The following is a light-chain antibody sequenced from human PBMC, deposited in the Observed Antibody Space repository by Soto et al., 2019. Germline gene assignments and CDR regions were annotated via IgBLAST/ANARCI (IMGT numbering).Light chain of an antibody. V-gene: IGKV3-20*01. CDR1: QTIRSNY. CDR2: GAS. J-gene: IGKJ1*01. CDR3: EQYGSSPWT. Sequence: ETVLTQSPGTLSLSPGERATLSCRASQTIRSNYLAWYRQTPGQAPRLLIYGASNRATGIADRFSGSGSGTYFPLILSRVEPEDFVLAYGEQYGSSPWTFGQGTKVEIK.